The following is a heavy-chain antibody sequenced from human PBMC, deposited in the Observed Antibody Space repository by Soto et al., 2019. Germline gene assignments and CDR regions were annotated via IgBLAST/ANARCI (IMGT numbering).Heavy chain of an antibody. CDR3: ATGVWYYDSSGRIGWFDP. CDR2: FDPEDGET. CDR1: GYTLTELS. J-gene: IGHJ5*02. V-gene: IGHV1-24*01. Sequence: QVQLVQSGAEVKKPGASVKVSCKVSGYTLTELSMHWVRQAPGKGLEWMGGFDPEDGETIYAQKFQGRVTMTEDTSTDTAYMELSSLRSEDTAVYYCATGVWYYDSSGRIGWFDPWGQGTLVTVSS. D-gene: IGHD3-22*01.